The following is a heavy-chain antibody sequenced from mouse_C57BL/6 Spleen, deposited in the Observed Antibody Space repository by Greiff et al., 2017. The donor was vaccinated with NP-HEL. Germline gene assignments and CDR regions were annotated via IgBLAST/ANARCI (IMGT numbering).Heavy chain of an antibody. Sequence: QVQLQQPGAELVMPGASVKLSCKASGYTFTSYWMHWVKQRPGQGLEWIGEIDPSDSYTNYNQKFKGKSTLTVDKSSSTAYMQLSSLTSEDSAVYYCARAGYYDGYFDVWGTGTTVTVSS. D-gene: IGHD2-3*01. CDR3: ARAGYYDGYFDV. J-gene: IGHJ1*03. V-gene: IGHV1-69*01. CDR1: GYTFTSYW. CDR2: IDPSDSYT.